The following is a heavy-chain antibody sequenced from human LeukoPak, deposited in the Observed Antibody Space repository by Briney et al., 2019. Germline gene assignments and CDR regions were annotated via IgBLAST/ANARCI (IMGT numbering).Heavy chain of an antibody. Sequence: SGTLSLSCTLSGVSLSSFYCSWMPGSAGQGGGGRGFVYTSGSTNYNPSLKSRVTMSIDTSKSQFSLKLISVTAADTAVYYCARDVQSSGGYNWFDPWGQGTLVTVSS. CDR2: VYTSGST. CDR3: ARDVQSSGGYNWFDP. D-gene: IGHD2-15*01. V-gene: IGHV4-4*07. CDR1: GVSLSSFY. J-gene: IGHJ5*02.